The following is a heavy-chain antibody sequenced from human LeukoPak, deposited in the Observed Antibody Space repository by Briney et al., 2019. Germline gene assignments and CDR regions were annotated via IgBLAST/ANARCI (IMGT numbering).Heavy chain of an antibody. CDR3: ARDGF. Sequence: GGSLRLSCVASGFTFSSYSMNWVRQAPGKGLDFIAYISSTGATIYYADSLKGRFTISRDNARNSLYLQMNSLRAEDTAVYYCARDGFWGQGTLVTVSS. CDR2: ISSTGATI. CDR1: GFTFSSYS. V-gene: IGHV3-48*01. D-gene: IGHD2-2*03. J-gene: IGHJ4*02.